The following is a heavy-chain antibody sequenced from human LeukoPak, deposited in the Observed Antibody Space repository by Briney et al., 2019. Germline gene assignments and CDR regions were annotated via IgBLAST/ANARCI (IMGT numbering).Heavy chain of an antibody. CDR1: GYTFTGYY. J-gene: IGHJ4*02. V-gene: IGHV1-2*02. Sequence: ASVKVSCKASGYTFTGYYMHWVRQAPGQGLEWMGWINPNSGGTNYAQKFQSRVTMTRDTSISTAYMELSRLRSDDTAVYYCARGPGYSPPNDYWGQGTLVTVSS. CDR3: ARGPGYSPPNDY. D-gene: IGHD6-13*01. CDR2: INPNSGGT.